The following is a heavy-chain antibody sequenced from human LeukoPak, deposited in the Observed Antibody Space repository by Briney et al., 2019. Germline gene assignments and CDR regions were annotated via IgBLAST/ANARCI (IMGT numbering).Heavy chain of an antibody. V-gene: IGHV1-2*02. J-gene: IGHJ5*02. CDR2: ISPNSGDT. CDR3: ARGPLEYCSGGSCYSGRNWFDP. CDR1: GYSFTGYY. Sequence: ASVKVSCKASGYSFTGYYLHWVRQAPGQGLEWMGWISPNSGDTNYAQKFQGSVTMTRDTSISTAYMILRRLTSDDTAVYYCARGPLEYCSGGSCYSGRNWFDPWGQGTLVTVSS. D-gene: IGHD2-15*01.